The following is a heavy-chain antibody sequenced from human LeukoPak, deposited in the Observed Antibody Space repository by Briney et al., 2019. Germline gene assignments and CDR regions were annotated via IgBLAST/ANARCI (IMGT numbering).Heavy chain of an antibody. J-gene: IGHJ3*02. Sequence: PGGSLRPSCAASGFTFSSYAMSWVRQAPGKGLEWVSAISGSGGSTYYADSVKGRFTISRDNSKNTLYLQMNSPRAEDTAVYYCAKDYYGSGSYFPHDAFDIWGQGTMVTVSS. D-gene: IGHD3-10*01. CDR1: GFTFSSYA. CDR2: ISGSGGST. CDR3: AKDYYGSGSYFPHDAFDI. V-gene: IGHV3-23*01.